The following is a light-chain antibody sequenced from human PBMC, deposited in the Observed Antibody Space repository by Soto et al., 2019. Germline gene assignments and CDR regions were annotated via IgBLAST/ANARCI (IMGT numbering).Light chain of an antibody. CDR1: QSISDT. Sequence: EIVMTQSPSTLSVSPGGRATLSCRASQSISDTLAWYQQKPGQAPRLLIYGASTRATAIPARFSGSGSGTEFTLTISSLQPDDFATYYCQQYNSYSGAFAQGTKVDI. CDR3: QQYNSYSGA. CDR2: GAS. V-gene: IGKV3-15*01. J-gene: IGKJ1*01.